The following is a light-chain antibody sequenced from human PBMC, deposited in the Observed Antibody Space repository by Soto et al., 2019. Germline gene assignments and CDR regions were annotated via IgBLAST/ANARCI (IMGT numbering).Light chain of an antibody. Sequence: EIIMTESPSTLVVSPEARVTLSCRASQSVSSKLAWYQQKPGQAPRLLIYGASTRATGIPARFSGSGSGTEFTLIISSLQSEDSAVYYCQQYNSWLWTFGQGTKVDI. CDR1: QSVSSK. V-gene: IGKV3-15*01. CDR3: QQYNSWLWT. J-gene: IGKJ1*01. CDR2: GAS.